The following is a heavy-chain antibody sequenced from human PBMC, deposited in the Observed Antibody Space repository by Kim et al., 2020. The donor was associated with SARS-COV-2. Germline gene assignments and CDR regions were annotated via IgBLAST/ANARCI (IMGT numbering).Heavy chain of an antibody. V-gene: IGHV3-23*01. CDR3: AKSYGDYAHYYFDY. J-gene: IGHJ4*02. Sequence: ADSVKGRFTISRDKSKNTLYLQMNSLRAEDTAVYYCAKSYGDYAHYYFDYWGQGTLVTVSS. D-gene: IGHD4-17*01.